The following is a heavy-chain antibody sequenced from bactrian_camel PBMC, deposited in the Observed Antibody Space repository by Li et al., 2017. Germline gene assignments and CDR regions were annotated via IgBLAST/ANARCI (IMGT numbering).Heavy chain of an antibody. J-gene: IGHJ4*01. Sequence: HVQLVESGGGSVQAGGSLTLSCAASTYGYSEEFMGWFRQAPGKAREGVAAIYGGITTYYDDSVKGRFTISQDNAKPMLYLQMNALKPEDTAMHYCAADLVTGGNWRSIDHWSYWGQGTQVTVS. CDR2: IYGGITT. D-gene: IGHD7*01. CDR3: AADLVTGGNWRSIDHWSY. V-gene: IGHV3S53*01. CDR1: TYGYSEEF.